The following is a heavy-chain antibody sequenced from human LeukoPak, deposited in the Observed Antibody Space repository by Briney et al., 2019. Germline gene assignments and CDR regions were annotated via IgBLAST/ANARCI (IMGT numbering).Heavy chain of an antibody. CDR1: GGTFSSYA. D-gene: IGHD3-10*01. J-gene: IGHJ5*02. CDR3: ARELLWFGDTAWFDP. Sequence: EASVKVCCKASGGTFSSYAISWVRQAPGQGLEWMGRIIPIFGIANYAQKFQGRVAITADKSTSTAYMELSSLRSEDTAVYYCARELLWFGDTAWFDPWGQGTLVTVSS. V-gene: IGHV1-69*04. CDR2: IIPIFGIA.